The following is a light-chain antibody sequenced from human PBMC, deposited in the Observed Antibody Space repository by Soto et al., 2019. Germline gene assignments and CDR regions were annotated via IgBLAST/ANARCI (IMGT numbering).Light chain of an antibody. CDR1: SSNIGAGHD. CDR3: QSYDNSLTGSNV. CDR2: GNS. V-gene: IGLV1-40*01. J-gene: IGLJ1*01. Sequence: VLTQPPSVSGAPGQSVTISCTGSSSNIGAGHDVHWYQQFPGTAPKVLIYGNSNRPSGVPDRFSGSKSGTSASLAITGLQAEDEADYYCQSYDNSLTGSNVFGNGTKVTVL.